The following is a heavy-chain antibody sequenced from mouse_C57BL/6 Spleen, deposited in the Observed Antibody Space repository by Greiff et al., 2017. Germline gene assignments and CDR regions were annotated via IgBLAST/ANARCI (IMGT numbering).Heavy chain of an antibody. CDR2: INPSTGGT. V-gene: IGHV1-42*01. CDR1: GYSFTGYY. J-gene: IGHJ4*01. Sequence: EVQLQQSGPELVKPGASVKISCKASGYSFTGYYMNWVKQSPEKSLEWIGEINPSTGGTTYNQKFKAKATLTVDKSSSTAYMQLKSLTSEDSAVYYCARERIYYDYDGYAMDYWGQGTSVTVSS. CDR3: ARERIYYDYDGYAMDY. D-gene: IGHD2-4*01.